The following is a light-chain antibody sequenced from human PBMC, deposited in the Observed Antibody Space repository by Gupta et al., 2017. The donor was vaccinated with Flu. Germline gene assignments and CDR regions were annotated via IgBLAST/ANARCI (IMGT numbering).Light chain of an antibody. CDR3: HTWYSGFQV. CDR2: EDK. CDR1: SGSIARTY. J-gene: IGLJ3*02. Sequence: TVTSSWTRRSGSIARTYVPWYQQRAGSSPTTMIYEDKLRRSGVPDRFSGSIDSSSITAALTIAGQKTEDEADYYCHTWYSGFQVFGGGTKLTVL. V-gene: IGLV6-57*01.